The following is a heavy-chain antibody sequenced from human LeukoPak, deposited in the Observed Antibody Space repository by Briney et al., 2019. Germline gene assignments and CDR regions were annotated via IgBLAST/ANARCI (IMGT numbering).Heavy chain of an antibody. V-gene: IGHV4-59*12. J-gene: IGHJ4*02. CDR3: ARGPPTKYYEGSGYYIFDY. CDR2: IYYSGST. CDR1: GGSISTYY. Sequence: PSETLSLTCSVSGGSISTYYWSWIRQAPGKGLEWIGYIYYSGSTNYNSSLKSRVTISVDTSKNEFSLKLSSVTAADTAVYYCARGPPTKYYEGSGYYIFDYWGQGTLVTVSS. D-gene: IGHD3-22*01.